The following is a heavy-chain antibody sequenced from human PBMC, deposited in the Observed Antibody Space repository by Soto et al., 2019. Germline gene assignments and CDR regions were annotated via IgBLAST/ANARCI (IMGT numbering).Heavy chain of an antibody. CDR2: IYHSGST. D-gene: IGHD2-2*02. Sequence: PSDPLSLTCAVSGYSISSGYSWGWVLEPPGKGLAWIGSIYHSGSTYYNPSMLGRVTISVETSRSQFCLNLSSVAAAVTAVNYCLRAGVVVVPASIYWFDSRCQGALVTI. J-gene: IGHJ5*01. CDR1: GYSISSGYS. V-gene: IGHV4-38-2*01. CDR3: LRAGVVVVPASIYWFDS.